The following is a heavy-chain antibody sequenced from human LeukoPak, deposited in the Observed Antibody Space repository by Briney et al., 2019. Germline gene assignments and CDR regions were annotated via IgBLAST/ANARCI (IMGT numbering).Heavy chain of an antibody. Sequence: ASVKVSCKASGYTFTGYYMHWVRQAPGQGLEWMGWINPNSGGTNYAQKFQGRVTMTRDTSISTAYMELSRLRSDDTAVYYCARRYYDILTGYQYYFGYWGQGTLVTVSS. D-gene: IGHD3-9*01. V-gene: IGHV1-2*02. J-gene: IGHJ4*02. CDR3: ARRYYDILTGYQYYFGY. CDR1: GYTFTGYY. CDR2: INPNSGGT.